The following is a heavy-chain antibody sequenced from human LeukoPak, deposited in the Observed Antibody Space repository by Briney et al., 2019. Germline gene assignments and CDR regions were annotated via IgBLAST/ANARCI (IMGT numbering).Heavy chain of an antibody. CDR2: TYYRSNSYN. CDR1: GDTVSTISAA. J-gene: IGHJ4*02. CDR3: AREGASLFDF. Sequence: PSQTLSLTCAISGDTVSTISAAWNWTRQSPARGLEWLGRTYYRSNSYNDYAVSVKIRITINPDTSKNQFSLQLNSVTPEDTAMYYCAREGASLFDFWGQGTLVIVSS. V-gene: IGHV6-1*01. D-gene: IGHD4/OR15-4a*01.